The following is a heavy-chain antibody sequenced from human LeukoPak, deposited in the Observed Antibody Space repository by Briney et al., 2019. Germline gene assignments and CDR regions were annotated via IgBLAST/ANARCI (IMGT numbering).Heavy chain of an antibody. D-gene: IGHD2-2*01. CDR1: GGSISSSNW. V-gene: IGHV4-4*02. J-gene: IGHJ4*02. CDR3: ASLGYCSSTSCQGLFDY. CDR2: IYHSGST. Sequence: PSGTLSLTCAVSGGSISSSNWWGWVRQPPGKGLEWIGEIYHSGSTNYNPSLKSRVTISVDKSKNQSSLKLSSVTAADTAVYYCASLGYCSSTSCQGLFDYWGQGTLVTVSS.